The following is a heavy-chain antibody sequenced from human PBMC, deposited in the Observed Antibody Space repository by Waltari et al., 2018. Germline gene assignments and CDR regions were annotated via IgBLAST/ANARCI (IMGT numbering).Heavy chain of an antibody. D-gene: IGHD3-10*01. CDR3: AREGSGRSPPYYYGMDV. CDR1: SISSGSYY. CDR2: IYTRGST. V-gene: IGHV4-61*02. Sequence: SISSGSYYCSWIRQPAGKGLEWIGRIYTRGSTNYNPSLKSRVTISVDTSKNQFSLKLSSVTAADTAVYYCAREGSGRSPPYYYGMDVWGQGTTVTVSS. J-gene: IGHJ6*02.